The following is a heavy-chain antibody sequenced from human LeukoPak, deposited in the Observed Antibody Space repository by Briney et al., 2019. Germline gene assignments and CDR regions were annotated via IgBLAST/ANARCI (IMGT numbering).Heavy chain of an antibody. Sequence: GGSLRLSCAASGFTFSTYWMHWVRQAPGKGLVWVSRINNDGSGTNYADSVKGRFTISRDNAKNTLYLQMNSLRAEDTAVYYCASLPTDYWGQGTLVTVSS. V-gene: IGHV3-74*01. J-gene: IGHJ4*02. CDR3: ASLPTDY. CDR1: GFTFSTYW. D-gene: IGHD1-26*01. CDR2: INNDGSGT.